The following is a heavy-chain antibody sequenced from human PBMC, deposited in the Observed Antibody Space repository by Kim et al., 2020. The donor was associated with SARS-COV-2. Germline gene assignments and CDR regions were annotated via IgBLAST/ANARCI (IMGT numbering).Heavy chain of an antibody. V-gene: IGHV3-74*03. CDR3: ARGTGDGC. D-gene: IGHD7-27*01. CDR2: INNDGKII. CDR1: GFTFSTYW. J-gene: IGHJ4*02. Sequence: GGSLRLSCAASGFTFSTYWMHWVRLVPEKGLMWVSRINNDGKIITYADSVKGRFTISRDNAKNMLYLQMNSLRAEDTGVYFCARGTGDGCWGQGTLVTVSS.